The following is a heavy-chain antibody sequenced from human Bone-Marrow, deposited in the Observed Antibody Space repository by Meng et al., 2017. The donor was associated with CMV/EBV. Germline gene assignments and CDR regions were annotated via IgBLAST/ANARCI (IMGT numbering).Heavy chain of an antibody. D-gene: IGHD6-13*01. CDR3: ALAAAGTAPDY. CDR1: GGSFSGYY. Sequence: GSLRLSCAVYGGSFSGYYWSWIRQPPGKGLEWIGYIYYSGSTNYNPSLKSRVTISVDTSKNQFSLKLSSVTAADTAVYYCALAAAGTAPDYWGQGTLVTVSS. V-gene: IGHV4-59*01. J-gene: IGHJ4*02. CDR2: IYYSGST.